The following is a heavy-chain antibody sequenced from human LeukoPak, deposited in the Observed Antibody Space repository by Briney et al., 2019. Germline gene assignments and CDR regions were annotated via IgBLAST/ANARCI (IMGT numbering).Heavy chain of an antibody. D-gene: IGHD6-19*01. Sequence: GGSLXLSCAASGFTFSSYSMNWVRXAPGKGLEGVASISSSSSYIYYADSVKGRFTISRDNAKNSLYLQMNSLRAEDTAVYYCARGGSGWYYSDYWGQGTLVTVSS. CDR2: ISSSSSYI. V-gene: IGHV3-21*01. J-gene: IGHJ4*02. CDR3: ARGGSGWYYSDY. CDR1: GFTFSSYS.